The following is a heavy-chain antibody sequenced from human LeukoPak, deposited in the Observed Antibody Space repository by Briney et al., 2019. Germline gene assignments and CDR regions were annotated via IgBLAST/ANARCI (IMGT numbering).Heavy chain of an antibody. J-gene: IGHJ4*02. CDR2: IIPIFGTA. D-gene: IGHD3-10*01. V-gene: IGHV1-69*06. CDR3: ARDHGSGSYTAFDY. Sequence: GASVKVSCKASGGTFSSYAISWVRQAPGQGLEWMGGIIPIFGTANYAQKFQGRVTITADKSTSAAYMELSSLRSEDTAVYYCARDHGSGSYTAFDYWGQGTLVTVSS. CDR1: GGTFSSYA.